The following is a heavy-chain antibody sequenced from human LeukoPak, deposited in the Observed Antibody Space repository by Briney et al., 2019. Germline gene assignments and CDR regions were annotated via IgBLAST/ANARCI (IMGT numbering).Heavy chain of an antibody. D-gene: IGHD3-3*01. CDR2: IRYDGSNK. CDR1: GFTFSSYG. V-gene: IGHV3-30*02. CDR3: AKTRRFLEWSPYYMDV. Sequence: PGGSLRLSCAASGFTFSSYGMHWVRQAPGKGLEWVAFIRYDGSNKYYADSVKGRFTISRDNSKNTLYLQMNSLRAEDTAVYYCAKTRRFLEWSPYYMDVWGKGTTVTVSS. J-gene: IGHJ6*03.